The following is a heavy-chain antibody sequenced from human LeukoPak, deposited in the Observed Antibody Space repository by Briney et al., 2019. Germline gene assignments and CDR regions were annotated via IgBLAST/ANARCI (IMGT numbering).Heavy chain of an antibody. CDR1: GGSISSGDYY. CDR2: IYYSGST. D-gene: IGHD4-17*01. V-gene: IGHV4-61*08. Sequence: PSQTLSLTCTVSGGSISSGDYYWSWIRQPPGRGLEWIGYIYYSGSTDYNPSLKSRVTISVDTSKNQFSLKLSSVTAADTAVYYCARDGGVYGDLSFDYWGQGTLVTVSS. J-gene: IGHJ4*02. CDR3: ARDGGVYGDLSFDY.